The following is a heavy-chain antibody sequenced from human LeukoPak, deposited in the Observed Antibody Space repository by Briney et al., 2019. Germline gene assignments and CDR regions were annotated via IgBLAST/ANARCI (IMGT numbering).Heavy chain of an antibody. V-gene: IGHV4-39*01. D-gene: IGHD3-10*01. CDR3: ARLYYQLLPYFDY. CDR1: GGSISSSYYY. CDR2: MYYTGST. J-gene: IGHJ4*02. Sequence: SETLSLTCTVSGGSISSSYYYWGWIRQPPGKGLEYIGYMYYTGSTYHSPSLKSRVSISVDTSKNQFSLKLSSVTAADTAVYYCARLYYQLLPYFDYWGQGTLVTVAS.